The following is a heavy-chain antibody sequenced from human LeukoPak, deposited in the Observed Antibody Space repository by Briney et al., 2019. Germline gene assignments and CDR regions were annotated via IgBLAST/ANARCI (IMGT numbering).Heavy chain of an antibody. CDR3: ARGYDFWSGLYYYYGMDV. J-gene: IGHJ6*02. Sequence: SETLSLTCSVSGGSITGHYWSWIRQPPGKGLEWIGYIYYSGSTNYNPSLKSRVTISVDTSKNQFSLKLSSVTAADTAVYYCARGYDFWSGLYYYYGMDVWGQGTTVTVSS. V-gene: IGHV4-59*11. CDR2: IYYSGST. CDR1: GGSITGHY. D-gene: IGHD3-3*01.